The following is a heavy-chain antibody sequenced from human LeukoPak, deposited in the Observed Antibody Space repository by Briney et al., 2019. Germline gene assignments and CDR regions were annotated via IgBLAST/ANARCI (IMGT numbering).Heavy chain of an antibody. D-gene: IGHD2-2*01. J-gene: IGHJ6*03. CDR2: IVVGSGNT. CDR1: GFTFTSSA. CDR3: AADMRDCSSTSCSIYYMDV. V-gene: IGHV1-58*02. Sequence: SVKVSCKASGFTFTSSAMQWVRQARGQRLEWIGWIVVGSGNTNYAQKFQERVTITRDMSTSTAYVELSSLRSEDTAVYYCAADMRDCSSTSCSIYYMDVWGKGTTVTVSS.